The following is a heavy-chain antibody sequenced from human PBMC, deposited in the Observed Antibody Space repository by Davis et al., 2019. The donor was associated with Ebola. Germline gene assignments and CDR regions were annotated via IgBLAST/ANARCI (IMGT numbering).Heavy chain of an antibody. Sequence: GESLKIPCAASGFTFRSYWMSWVSQAPGKGLEWVANIKQGGSEKYYVDSVKGRFTISRDNAKNSLYLQMNSLRAEDTAVYYCARVSGGTDYWGQGTLVTVSS. CDR2: IKQGGSEK. CDR1: GFTFRSYW. V-gene: IGHV3-7*03. D-gene: IGHD5-12*01. J-gene: IGHJ4*02. CDR3: ARVSGGTDY.